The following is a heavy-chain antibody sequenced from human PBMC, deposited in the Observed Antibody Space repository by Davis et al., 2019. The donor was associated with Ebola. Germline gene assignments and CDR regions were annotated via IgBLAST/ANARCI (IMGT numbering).Heavy chain of an antibody. D-gene: IGHD3-10*01. CDR2: IGGSGSDT. CDR3: AKHVGDYIRAFDY. CDR1: GFTFSSYA. J-gene: IGHJ4*02. V-gene: IGHV3-23*01. Sequence: PGGSLRLSCVASGFTFSSYAMSWVRQTPGKGLEWVSGIGGSGSDTYYADSVKGRFTISRDNSKNTVFLQMSSLRAEDTAVYYCAKHVGDYIRAFDYWGQGALVTVSS.